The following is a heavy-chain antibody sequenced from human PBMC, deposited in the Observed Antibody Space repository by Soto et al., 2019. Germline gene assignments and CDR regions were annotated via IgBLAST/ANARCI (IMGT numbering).Heavy chain of an antibody. CDR3: ARASSWYVRWFDP. CDR2: IIPILGIG. CDR1: GGTFSSYT. Sequence: QVQLVQSGAEVKKPGSSVKVSCKASGGTFSSYTVSWVRQAPGQGLEWMGRIIPILGIGNYAQKFQVRVTITADKSTITAYMELSSLRSEDTVVYYCARASSWYVRWFDPWGQGTLVTVSS. D-gene: IGHD6-13*01. J-gene: IGHJ5*02. V-gene: IGHV1-69*02.